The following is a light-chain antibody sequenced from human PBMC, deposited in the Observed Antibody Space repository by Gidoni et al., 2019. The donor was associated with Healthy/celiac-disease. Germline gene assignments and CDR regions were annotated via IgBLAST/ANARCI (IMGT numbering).Light chain of an antibody. V-gene: IGKV1-39*01. Sequence: DIQMTQSPSSLSASVGDRVTITCRASQSISSYLNWYQQKPGKAPKLLIYAASSLQSGVPSRFSGSGSGRDFTLTISSLQPEDFATYYCQQSYSTHKITFGQGTRLEIK. J-gene: IGKJ5*01. CDR3: QQSYSTHKIT. CDR1: QSISSY. CDR2: AAS.